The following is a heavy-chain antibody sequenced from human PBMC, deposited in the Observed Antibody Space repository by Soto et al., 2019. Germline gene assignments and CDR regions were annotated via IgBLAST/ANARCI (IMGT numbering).Heavy chain of an antibody. D-gene: IGHD6-13*01. CDR1: EGTFNSYA. CDR2: IIPYYNTL. J-gene: IGHJ4*02. V-gene: IGHV1-69*01. Sequence: QAQVVQSGAEVRKPGSSVKLSCKASEGTFNSYAIAWVRQAPGQGLEWMGGIIPYYNTLNYAQKFQDRVTITADDSTNPVYMELSSLRSDDTAVYFCASGASHWYPYFFDSWAQGTLVTVSS. CDR3: ASGASHWYPYFFDS.